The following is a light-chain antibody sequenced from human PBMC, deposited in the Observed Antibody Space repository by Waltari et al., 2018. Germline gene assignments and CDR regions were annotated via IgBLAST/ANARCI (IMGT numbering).Light chain of an antibody. Sequence: SCRASQSVGRSLAWYQQKRGLAPSLLIYATSTRATGIPDRFSGSGSGTDFSLTISRLEPEDFAVYYCQHYVRLPVTFGLGTKVEIK. CDR2: ATS. V-gene: IGKV3-20*01. CDR3: QHYVRLPVT. CDR1: QSVGRS. J-gene: IGKJ1*01.